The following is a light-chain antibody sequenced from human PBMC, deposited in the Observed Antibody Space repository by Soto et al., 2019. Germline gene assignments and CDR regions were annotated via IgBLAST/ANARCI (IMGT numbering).Light chain of an antibody. V-gene: IGLV2-14*01. CDR2: GVT. CDR3: FSHRSGDSHV. J-gene: IGLJ1*01. Sequence: QSALTQPASVSGSPGQSITISCPGTSSDIGAYNYVSWYQQYPGKAPNLMIYGVTNRPSGVSNRFSGSKTGNTASLTISGLQAEDEADYYCFSHRSGDSHVFGTGTKVTVL. CDR1: SSDIGAYNY.